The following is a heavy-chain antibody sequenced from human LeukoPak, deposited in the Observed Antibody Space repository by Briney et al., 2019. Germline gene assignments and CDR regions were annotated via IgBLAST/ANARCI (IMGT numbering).Heavy chain of an antibody. D-gene: IGHD3-10*01. CDR2: IIPIFGTA. J-gene: IGHJ4*02. CDR1: GGTFSSYA. V-gene: IGHV1-69*01. Sequence: SVRVSCKASGGTFSSYAISWVRQAPGQGLEWMGGIIPIFGTANYAQKFQGRVTITADESTSTAYMELSSLRSEDTAVYYCARATYYYGSGSSTWDYWGQGTLVTVSS. CDR3: ARATYYYGSGSSTWDY.